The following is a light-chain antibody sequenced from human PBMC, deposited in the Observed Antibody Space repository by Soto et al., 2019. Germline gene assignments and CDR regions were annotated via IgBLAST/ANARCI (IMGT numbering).Light chain of an antibody. V-gene: IGKV3-15*01. J-gene: IGKJ1*01. CDR1: QSVSSY. CDR3: QQYNDWPRT. Sequence: ELVMTQSPDTLSVSPGERATLSCRASQSVSSYLAWYQHKPGQAPRLLIFRASTRATGIPARFSGSGSGTEFTLAISSLQSEDFAVYYCQQYNDWPRTFGQGTKVDIK. CDR2: RAS.